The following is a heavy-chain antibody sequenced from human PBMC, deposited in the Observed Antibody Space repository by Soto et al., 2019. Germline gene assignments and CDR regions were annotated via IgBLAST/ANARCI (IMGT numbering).Heavy chain of an antibody. CDR2: IIPILGIA. D-gene: IGHD4-17*01. J-gene: IGHJ6*02. CDR1: VGTFSSYT. V-gene: IGHV1-69*02. Sequence: QVQLVQSGAEVRKPGSSVKVSCKASVGTFSSYTISWVRQAPGQGLEWMGRIIPILGIANYAQKFQGRVTITADKSTSTAYMELSSLRSEDTAVYYCASLWYGAPTSYGMDVWGQGTTVTVSS. CDR3: ASLWYGAPTSYGMDV.